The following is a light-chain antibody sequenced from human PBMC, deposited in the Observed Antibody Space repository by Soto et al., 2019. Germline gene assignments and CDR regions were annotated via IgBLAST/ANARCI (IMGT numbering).Light chain of an antibody. V-gene: IGLV2-14*01. CDR1: SSDVGDYNY. CDR2: DVS. J-gene: IGLJ2*01. CDR3: SSYTSSSTLVV. Sequence: QSVLTQPASVSGSPGQSITISCTGTSSDVGDYNYVSWYQQHPGKAPKLMIYDVSNRPSGVSNRFSGSKSGNTASLTISGLQAEDEADYYCSSYTSSSTLVVFGGGTQPTVL.